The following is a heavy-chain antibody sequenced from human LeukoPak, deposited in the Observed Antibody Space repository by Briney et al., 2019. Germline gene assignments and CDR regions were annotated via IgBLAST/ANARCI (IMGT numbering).Heavy chain of an antibody. CDR2: ISYDGSNK. J-gene: IGHJ4*02. CDR1: GFTFSSYA. D-gene: IGHD3-3*01. V-gene: IGHV3-30*04. CDR3: ARVVNDFWSPFDY. Sequence: GGSLRLSCAASGFTFSSYAMDWVRQAPGKGPEWVAVISYDGSNKYYADSVKGRFTISRDNSKNTLYLQMNSLRAEDTAVYYCARVVNDFWSPFDYWGQGTLVTVSS.